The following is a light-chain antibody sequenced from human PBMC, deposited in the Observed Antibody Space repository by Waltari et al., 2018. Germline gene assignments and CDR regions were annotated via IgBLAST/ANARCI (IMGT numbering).Light chain of an antibody. J-gene: IGKJ4*01. CDR3: QQFDTTLS. V-gene: IGKV1-33*01. CDR1: QDSRNY. CDR2: GAS. Sequence: DMQMTQSPPSLSASVGDRLTITCQASQDSRNYINGYQQKAGKAPKLLINGASKLETGFPSRFSGSGSGTDFTFTISSLQPEDIATYYCQQFDTTLSFGGGTNAEI.